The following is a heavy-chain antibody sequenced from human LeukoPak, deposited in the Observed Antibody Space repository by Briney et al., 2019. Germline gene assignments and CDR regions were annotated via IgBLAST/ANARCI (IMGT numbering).Heavy chain of an antibody. CDR2: IKQDGSEK. CDR1: GFTFSSYW. J-gene: IGHJ4*02. D-gene: IGHD7-27*01. CDR3: ARDPPELGTGVDY. V-gene: IGHV3-7*01. Sequence: PGGSLRLSCAASGFTFSSYWMSWVRQAPGKGLEWVANIKQDGSEKYYVDSVKGRFTISRDNAKNSLYLQMNSLRAEDTAVYYCARDPPELGTGVDYWGQGTLVTVSS.